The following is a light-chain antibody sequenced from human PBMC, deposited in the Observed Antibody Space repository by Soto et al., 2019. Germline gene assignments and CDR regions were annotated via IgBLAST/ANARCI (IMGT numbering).Light chain of an antibody. J-gene: IGKJ4*01. CDR3: QQYGSSPLT. Sequence: EILLTQSPGTLSLSPGERATLSCRASQSVSSSYLAWYQQKPGQAPRLLIYGASSRATGIPDRFSGSGSGTDFTLTISRLDPEDFAVYYCQQYGSSPLTFGGGTKVESK. CDR1: QSVSSSY. CDR2: GAS. V-gene: IGKV3-20*01.